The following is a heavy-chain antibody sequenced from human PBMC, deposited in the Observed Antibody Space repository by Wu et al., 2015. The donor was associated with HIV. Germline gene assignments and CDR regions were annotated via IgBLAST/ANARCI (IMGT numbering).Heavy chain of an antibody. D-gene: IGHD3-10*01. Sequence: QVQLVQSGAEVKKPGASVKVSCKASGYTFSNHFMHWVRQAPGQGLEWMGIINPSGGNTSYAQKFQGRVTMTRDTSTSTVYMELSSLRSEDTAVYYCARDGITMVRGEYYGMDVWGQGPRSLSP. CDR2: INPSGGNT. CDR1: GYTFSNHF. CDR3: ARDGITMVRGEYYGMDV. J-gene: IGHJ6*02. V-gene: IGHV1-46*01.